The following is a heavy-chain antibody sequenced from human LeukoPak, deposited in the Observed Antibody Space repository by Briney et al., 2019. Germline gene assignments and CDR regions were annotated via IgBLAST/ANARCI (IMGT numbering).Heavy chain of an antibody. D-gene: IGHD4-17*01. J-gene: IGHJ4*02. Sequence: PSETLSLTCTVSGGFISSYYWSWIRQPPGKGLEWIGYIYYSGSTNYNPSLKSRVTISVDTSKNQFSLKLSSVTAADTAVYYCARTTTVSYFDYWGQGTLVTVSS. CDR1: GGFISSYY. CDR3: ARTTTVSYFDY. CDR2: IYYSGST. V-gene: IGHV4-59*08.